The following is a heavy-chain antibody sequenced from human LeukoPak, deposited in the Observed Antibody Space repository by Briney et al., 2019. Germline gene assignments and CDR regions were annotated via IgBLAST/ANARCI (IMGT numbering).Heavy chain of an antibody. CDR3: ARDGSGYYRTIWFDS. J-gene: IGHJ5*01. D-gene: IGHD3-22*01. CDR1: GGSISSSSYY. CDR2: IYYSGST. V-gene: IGHV4-39*07. Sequence: SETLSLTCTVSGGSISSSSYYWGWIRQPPGKGLEWIGSIYYSGSTYYNPSLKSRVTISVDTSKNQFSLKLSSVTAADTAVYYCARDGSGYYRTIWFDSWGQGTLVTVSS.